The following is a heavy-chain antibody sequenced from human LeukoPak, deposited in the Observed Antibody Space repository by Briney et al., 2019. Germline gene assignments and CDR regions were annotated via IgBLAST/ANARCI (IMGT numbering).Heavy chain of an antibody. CDR2: INHSGST. CDR1: GVSFSGYY. D-gene: IGHD6-19*01. Sequence: SETLSLTCAVYGVSFSGYYWSWIRQPPGKGLEWIGEINHSGSTNYNPSLKSRVTISVDTSKNQFSLKLSSVTAADTAVYYCARVCIAVAGTAHFDYWGQGTLVTVSS. J-gene: IGHJ4*02. V-gene: IGHV4-34*01. CDR3: ARVCIAVAGTAHFDY.